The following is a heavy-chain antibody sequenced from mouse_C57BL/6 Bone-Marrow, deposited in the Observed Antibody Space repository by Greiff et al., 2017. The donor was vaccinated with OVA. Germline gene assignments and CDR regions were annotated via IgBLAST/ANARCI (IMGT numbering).Heavy chain of an antibody. Sequence: VQLQQSGPALVKPGASVKISCKASGYSFTDYYLNWVKQSTGQSLAWIGVINPNYGTTSYNQKFKGKATLTVDQSSSTAYMQLNSLTSEDSAVYYCARSGRGYDYDSFDYWGQGTTLTVSS. J-gene: IGHJ2*01. V-gene: IGHV1-39*01. CDR3: ARSGRGYDYDSFDY. CDR1: GYSFTDYY. CDR2: INPNYGTT. D-gene: IGHD2-4*01.